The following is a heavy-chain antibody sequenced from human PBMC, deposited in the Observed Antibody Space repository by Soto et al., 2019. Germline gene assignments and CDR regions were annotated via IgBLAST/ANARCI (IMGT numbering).Heavy chain of an antibody. CDR1: GGSISSSSYY. CDR3: ARDAGSMVRGESNWFDP. CDR2: IYYSGST. J-gene: IGHJ5*02. Sequence: SETLSLTCTVSGGSISSSSYYWGWIRQPPGKGLEWIGSIYYSGSTYYNPSLKSRVTISVDTSKNQFSLKLSSVTAADTAVYYCARDAGSMVRGESNWFDPWGQGTLVTVS. D-gene: IGHD3-10*01. V-gene: IGHV4-39*02.